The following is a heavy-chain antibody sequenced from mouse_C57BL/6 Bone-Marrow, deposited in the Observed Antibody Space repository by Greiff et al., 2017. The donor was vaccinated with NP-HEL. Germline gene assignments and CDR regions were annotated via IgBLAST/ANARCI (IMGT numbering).Heavy chain of an antibody. D-gene: IGHD1-1*01. J-gene: IGHJ3*01. CDR3: ARFYYYGSSPAWFAY. CDR2: IDPSDSYT. Sequence: VQLQQPGAELVRPGTSVKLSCKASGYTFTSYWMHWVKQRPGQGLEWIGVIDPSDSYTNYNQKFKGKATLTVDTSSSTAYMQLSSLTSEDSAVYYCARFYYYGSSPAWFAYWGQGTLVTVSA. CDR1: GYTFTSYW. V-gene: IGHV1-59*01.